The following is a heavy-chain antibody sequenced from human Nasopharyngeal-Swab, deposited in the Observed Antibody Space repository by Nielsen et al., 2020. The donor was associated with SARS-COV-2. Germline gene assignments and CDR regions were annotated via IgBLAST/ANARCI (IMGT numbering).Heavy chain of an antibody. D-gene: IGHD6-6*01. V-gene: IGHV4-4*07. CDR2: IYTSGST. J-gene: IGHJ5*02. Sequence: SETPSLTCTASGGSISSYYWSWIRQPAGKGLEWIGRIYTSGSTNYNPSLKSRVTMSVDTSKSQFSLKVSSVTAADTAVYYCARESAVSARRRWFDPWGQGTLVTVSS. CDR1: GGSISSYY. CDR3: ARESAVSARRRWFDP.